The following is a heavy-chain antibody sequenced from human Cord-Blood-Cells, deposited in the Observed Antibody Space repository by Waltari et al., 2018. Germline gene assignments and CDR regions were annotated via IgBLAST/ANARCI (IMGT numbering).Heavy chain of an antibody. D-gene: IGHD3-22*01. CDR2: IYTSGST. Sequence: QVQLQESGPGLVKPSETLSLTCTVSGGPISSYYWRRFRPPAGKGPEWIGRIYTSGSTNYNPSLKSRVTMSVDTSKNQFSLKLSSVTAADTAVYYCARDHGRKHYYDSSGYGGGYFDLWGRGTLVTVSS. V-gene: IGHV4-4*07. J-gene: IGHJ2*01. CDR3: ARDHGRKHYYDSSGYGGGYFDL. CDR1: GGPISSYY.